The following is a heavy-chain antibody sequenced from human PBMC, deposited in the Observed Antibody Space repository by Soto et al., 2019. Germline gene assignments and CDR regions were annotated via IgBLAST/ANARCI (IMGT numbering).Heavy chain of an antibody. J-gene: IGHJ6*02. D-gene: IGHD6-6*01. CDR3: ARGRLGSSARGLYYDGMDV. Sequence: QVQLVQSGAEVKKPGSSVKVSCKASGGTFSSYAISWVRQAPGQGLEWMGGIIPIFGTANYAQKFQGRVTITADGSTSTAYMELSSLRSEDTAVYYCARGRLGSSARGLYYDGMDVWGQGTTVTVSS. CDR2: IIPIFGTA. V-gene: IGHV1-69*01. CDR1: GGTFSSYA.